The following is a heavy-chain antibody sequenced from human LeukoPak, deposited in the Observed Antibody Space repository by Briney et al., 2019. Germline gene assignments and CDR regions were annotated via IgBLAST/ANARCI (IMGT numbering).Heavy chain of an antibody. D-gene: IGHD6-13*01. Sequence: PSETLSLTCTVSGGSISSSSYYWGWIRQPPGKGLEWIGSIYYSGCTYYNPSLKSRVTISVDTSKNQFSLRLSSVTAADTAVYYRARKAAAGTEYYYYYYGMDVWGQGTTVTVSS. CDR2: IYYSGCT. J-gene: IGHJ6*02. CDR3: ARKAAAGTEYYYYYYGMDV. CDR1: GGSISSSSYY. V-gene: IGHV4-39*01.